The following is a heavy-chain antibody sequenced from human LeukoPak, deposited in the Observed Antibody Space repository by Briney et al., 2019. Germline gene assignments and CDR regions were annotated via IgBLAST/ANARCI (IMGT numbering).Heavy chain of an antibody. D-gene: IGHD3-22*01. Sequence: NPSETLSLTCAVYGGSFSGYYWSWIRQPPGKGLEWIGEINRSGSTNYNPSLKSRVTISVDTSKNQFSLKLSSVTAADTAVYYCARFGPYYDSSGYYYSRYYGMDVWGQGTTVTVSS. CDR1: GGSFSGYY. CDR2: INRSGST. J-gene: IGHJ6*02. CDR3: ARFGPYYDSSGYYYSRYYGMDV. V-gene: IGHV4-34*01.